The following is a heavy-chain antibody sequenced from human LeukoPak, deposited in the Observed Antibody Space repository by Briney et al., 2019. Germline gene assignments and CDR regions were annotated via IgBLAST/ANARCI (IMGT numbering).Heavy chain of an antibody. J-gene: IGHJ1*01. CDR3: VKDPYGGDFAEYFHH. V-gene: IGHV3-11*04. CDR1: GFTFSDYY. D-gene: IGHD2-21*02. CDR2: ISSRNRTT. Sequence: KPGGSLRLSCAGTGFTFSDYYMTWIRQAPGKGLECVSYISSRNRTTYYADSVKGRFTISRDNAKNSLYLQMNNLRAEDTAVYYCVKDPYGGDFAEYFHHWGQGTLVTVSS.